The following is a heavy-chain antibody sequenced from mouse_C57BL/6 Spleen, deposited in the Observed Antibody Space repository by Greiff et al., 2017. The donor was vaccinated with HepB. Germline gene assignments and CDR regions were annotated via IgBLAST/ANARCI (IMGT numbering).Heavy chain of an antibody. J-gene: IGHJ1*03. Sequence: EVQLQQSGAELVRPGASVKLSCTASGFNIKDDYMHWVKQRPEQGLEWIGWIDPENGDTEYASKFQGKATITADTSSNTAYLQLSSLTSEDTAVYYCTPYGSSLYWYFEVWGTGTTVTVSS. D-gene: IGHD1-1*01. CDR1: GFNIKDDY. CDR3: TPYGSSLYWYFEV. CDR2: IDPENGDT. V-gene: IGHV14-4*01.